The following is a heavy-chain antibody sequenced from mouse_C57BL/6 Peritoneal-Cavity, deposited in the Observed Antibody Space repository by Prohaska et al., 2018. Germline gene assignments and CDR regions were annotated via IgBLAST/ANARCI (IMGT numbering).Heavy chain of an antibody. D-gene: IGHD2-3*01. V-gene: IGHV4-1*01. J-gene: IGHJ1*03. CDR1: GIDFSRYW. CDR2: INPDSSTI. CDR3: ASPDGYYWYFDV. Sequence: EVKLLQSGGGLVQPGGSLKLSCAASGIDFSRYWMSWVRRAPGKGLEWIGEINPDSSTINYAPSLKDKLIISRDNAKNTLYLEMSKVRSEDTALYYCASPDGYYWYFDVWGTGTTVTVSS.